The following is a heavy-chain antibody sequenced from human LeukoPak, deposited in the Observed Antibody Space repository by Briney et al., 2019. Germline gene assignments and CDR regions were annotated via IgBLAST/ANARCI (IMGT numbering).Heavy chain of an antibody. J-gene: IGHJ4*02. V-gene: IGHV4-39*01. Sequence: PSETLSLTCTVSGGSISSSSYYWGWIRQPPGKGLEWIGSIYYSGSTYYNPSLKSRVTISVDTSKNQFSLKLSSVTAADTAVYYCARRQGYSSSWYAYWGQGTLVTVSS. CDR2: IYYSGST. CDR3: ARRQGYSSSWYAY. D-gene: IGHD6-13*01. CDR1: GGSISSSSYY.